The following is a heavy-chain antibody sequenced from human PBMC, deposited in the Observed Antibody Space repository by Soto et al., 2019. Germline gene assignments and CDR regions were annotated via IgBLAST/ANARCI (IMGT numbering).Heavy chain of an antibody. V-gene: IGHV3-11*06. CDR2: ISSSSSYT. J-gene: IGHJ6*02. CDR1: GFTFSDYY. CDR3: ARERGGKLGFRELPSDYYYYGMDV. D-gene: IGHD3-10*01. Sequence: QVQLVESGGGLVKPGGSLRLSCAASGFTFSDYYMSWIRQAPGKGLEWVSYISSSSSYTNYADSVKGRFTISRDNAKNSLYLQMNSLRAEDTAVYYCARERGGKLGFRELPSDYYYYGMDVWGQGTTVTVSS.